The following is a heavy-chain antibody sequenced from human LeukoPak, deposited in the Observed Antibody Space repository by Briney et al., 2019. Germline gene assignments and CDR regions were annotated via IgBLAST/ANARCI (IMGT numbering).Heavy chain of an antibody. CDR2: IIPILGIA. D-gene: IGHD3-9*01. V-gene: IGHV1-69*04. CDR3: ARVFYYDILTGQAYYFDY. CDR1: GGTFSSYA. J-gene: IGHJ4*02. Sequence: SVKVSCKASGGTFSSYAISWVRQAPGQGLEWMGRIIPILGIANYAQKFQGRVTITADKSTSTAYMELRSLRSDDTAVYYCARVFYYDILTGQAYYFDYWGQGTLVTVSS.